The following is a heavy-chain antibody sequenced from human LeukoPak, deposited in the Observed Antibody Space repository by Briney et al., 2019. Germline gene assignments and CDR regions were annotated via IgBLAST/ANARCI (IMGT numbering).Heavy chain of an antibody. CDR3: ARGGKSELGTCDF. CDR2: NSAYNGNT. CDR1: GGTFSGYA. D-gene: IGHD7-27*01. Sequence: GASVKVSCKASGGTFSGYAISWVRQAPGQGLEWMGWNSAYNGNTNYAQKLQGRVTMTTDTSTSTAYMELRSLRSDDTAVYYCARGGKSELGTCDFWGQGTLVTVST. J-gene: IGHJ4*02. V-gene: IGHV1-18*01.